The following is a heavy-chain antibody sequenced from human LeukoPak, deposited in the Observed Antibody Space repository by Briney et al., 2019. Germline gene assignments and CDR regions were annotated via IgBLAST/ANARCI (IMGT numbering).Heavy chain of an antibody. J-gene: IGHJ4*02. Sequence: SETLSLTCTVSGGSISSSSYYWGWIRQPPGKGLEWIGSIYYSGSTYYNPSLKSRFTISVDTSKNQFSLKLSSVTAADTAVYYCARFSLMATTFNYWGQGTLVTVSS. V-gene: IGHV4-39*07. CDR3: ARFSLMATTFNY. CDR2: IYYSGST. D-gene: IGHD5-24*01. CDR1: GGSISSSSYY.